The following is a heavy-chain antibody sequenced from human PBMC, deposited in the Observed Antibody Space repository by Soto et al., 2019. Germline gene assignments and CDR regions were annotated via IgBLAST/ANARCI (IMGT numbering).Heavy chain of an antibody. CDR1: GFTFNSYA. J-gene: IGHJ4*02. Sequence: LRLSCAASGFTFNSYAMNWVRQAPGKGLEWVSSISGGGGGTYYADSVKGRLTISRDNSKNTLYLQMKSMRAEDTALYYCAKGSHYDILTAYHAFDYWGPGTLVTVSS. CDR3: AKGSHYDILTAYHAFDY. CDR2: ISGGGGGT. D-gene: IGHD3-9*01. V-gene: IGHV3-23*01.